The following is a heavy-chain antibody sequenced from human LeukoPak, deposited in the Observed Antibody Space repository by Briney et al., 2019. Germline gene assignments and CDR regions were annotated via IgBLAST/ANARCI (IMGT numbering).Heavy chain of an antibody. D-gene: IGHD6-13*01. CDR2: IYYSGST. CDR3: ARFGYSSSWPFDY. CDR1: GGSISSGGYY. Sequence: SETLSLTCTVSGGSISSGGYYWSWIRQHPGKGLEWIGYIYYSGSTYYNPSLKSRVTISVDTSKNQFSLKLSSVTAADTAVYYCARFGYSSSWPFDYWGQGTLVTVSS. J-gene: IGHJ4*02. V-gene: IGHV4-31*03.